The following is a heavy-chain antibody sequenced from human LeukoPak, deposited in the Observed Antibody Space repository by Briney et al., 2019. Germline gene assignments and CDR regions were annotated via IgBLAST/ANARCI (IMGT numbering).Heavy chain of an antibody. CDR2: ISYTGTYI. Sequence: PGGSLRLSCAASGFTFSSYSMNWVRQAPGKGLEWVSSISYTGTYIYYADSVKGRFTISRDNAQNSLHLQMNSLRAEDTAIYYCVRDRGTYRPIDYWGQGTLVTVSS. CDR1: GFTFSSYS. D-gene: IGHD1-26*01. J-gene: IGHJ4*02. CDR3: VRDRGTYRPIDY. V-gene: IGHV3-21*04.